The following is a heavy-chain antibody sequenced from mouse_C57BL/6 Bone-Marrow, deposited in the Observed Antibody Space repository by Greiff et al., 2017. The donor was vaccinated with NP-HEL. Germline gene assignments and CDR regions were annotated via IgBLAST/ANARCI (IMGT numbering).Heavy chain of an antibody. Sequence: EVQLKESGPELVKPGASVKIPCKASGYTFTDYNMDWVKQSHGKSLEWIGDINPNNGGTIYNQKFKGKATLTVDKSSSTAYMELRSLTSEDTAVYYCATGSSYRHWYFDVWGTGTTVTVSS. V-gene: IGHV1-18*01. CDR1: GYTFTDYN. D-gene: IGHD1-1*01. CDR2: INPNNGGT. CDR3: ATGSSYRHWYFDV. J-gene: IGHJ1*03.